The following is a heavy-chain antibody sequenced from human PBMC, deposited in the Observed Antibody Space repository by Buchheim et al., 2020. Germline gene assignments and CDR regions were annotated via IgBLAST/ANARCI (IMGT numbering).Heavy chain of an antibody. Sequence: QVQLQESGPGLVKPSQTLSLTCTVSGGSISSGSYYWSWIRQPAGKGLEWIGRIYTSGSTNYNPSLKSRVTISVDTSKNQSSRKRSSVTAADTAVYYCARGRRYYGMDVWGQGTT. CDR3: ARGRRYYGMDV. CDR2: IYTSGST. V-gene: IGHV4-61*02. CDR1: GGSISSGSYY. J-gene: IGHJ6*02.